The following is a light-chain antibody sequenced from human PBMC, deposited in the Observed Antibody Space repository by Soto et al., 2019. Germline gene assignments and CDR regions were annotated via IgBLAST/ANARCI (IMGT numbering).Light chain of an antibody. Sequence: QSALTQPASVSGSPGQSITISCTGTSSDGGGYNYVSWYQQHPGKAPKFMIYDVSNRPSGVSNRFSGPKSANTASLTIYGLQAEDEADYSCSSYTISSTLVVFGGGTKVSVL. CDR3: SSYTISSTLVV. V-gene: IGLV2-14*01. J-gene: IGLJ2*01. CDR2: DVS. CDR1: SSDGGGYNY.